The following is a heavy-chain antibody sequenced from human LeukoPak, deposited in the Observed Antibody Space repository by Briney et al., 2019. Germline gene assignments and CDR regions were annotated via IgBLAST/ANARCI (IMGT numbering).Heavy chain of an antibody. V-gene: IGHV3-11*01. CDR2: ISSSGSTI. Sequence: GGSLRLSCAASGFTFSDYYMSWIRQAPGEGREWVSYISSSGSTIYYADSVKGRFTISRDNAKNSLYLQMNSLRAEDTAVYYCATTKADAFDIWGQGTMVTVSS. J-gene: IGHJ3*02. D-gene: IGHD1-14*01. CDR1: GFTFSDYY. CDR3: ATTKADAFDI.